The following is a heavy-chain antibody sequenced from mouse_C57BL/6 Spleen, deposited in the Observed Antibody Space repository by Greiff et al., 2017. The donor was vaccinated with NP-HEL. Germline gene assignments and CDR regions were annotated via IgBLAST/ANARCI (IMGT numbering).Heavy chain of an antibody. V-gene: IGHV1-42*01. CDR3: ARSTTVVYFDV. Sequence: EVMLVESGPELVKPGASVKISCKASGYSFTGYYMNWVKQSPEKSLEWIGEINPSTGGTTYNQKFKAKATLTVDKSSSTAYMQLKSLTSEDSAVYYCARSTTVVYFDVWGTGTTVTVSS. D-gene: IGHD1-1*01. CDR2: INPSTGGT. J-gene: IGHJ1*03. CDR1: GYSFTGYY.